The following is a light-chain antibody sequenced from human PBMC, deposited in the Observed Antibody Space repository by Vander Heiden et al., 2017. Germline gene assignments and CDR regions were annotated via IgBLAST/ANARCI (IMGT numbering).Light chain of an antibody. CDR1: QTIFNSS. V-gene: IGKV3-20*01. CDR3: QQYDSSPYT. CDR2: GAA. J-gene: IGKJ3*01. Sequence: ELVLTQSPGPLSLSPGEGATLSCRASQTIFNSSLAWYQQKPGQAPRLLIFGAASRATGVPDRFSGSGSGTDFTLTISRLEPEDFAVYYCQQYDSSPYTFGHGTKVDI.